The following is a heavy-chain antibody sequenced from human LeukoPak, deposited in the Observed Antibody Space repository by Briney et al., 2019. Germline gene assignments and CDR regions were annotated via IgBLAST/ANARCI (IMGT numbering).Heavy chain of an antibody. Sequence: ASVKVSCKASGYTFTSYGIRWVRQAPGQGLEWMGWISAYNGNTNYAQKLQGRVTMTTDTSTSTAYMELRSLRSDDTAVYYCARDPGYCSSTSCYKKGRYNWFDPWGQGTLVTVSS. CDR1: GYTFTSYG. J-gene: IGHJ5*02. CDR2: ISAYNGNT. V-gene: IGHV1-18*01. D-gene: IGHD2-2*02. CDR3: ARDPGYCSSTSCYKKGRYNWFDP.